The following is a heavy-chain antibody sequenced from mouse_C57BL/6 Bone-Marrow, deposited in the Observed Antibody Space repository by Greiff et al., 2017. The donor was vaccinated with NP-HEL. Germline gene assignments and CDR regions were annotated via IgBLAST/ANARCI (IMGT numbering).Heavy chain of an antibody. J-gene: IGHJ4*01. V-gene: IGHV1-52*01. D-gene: IGHD2-4*01. CDR1: GYTFTSYW. CDR3: ARIRSTMITTVPRYASDY. Sequence: QVQLQQPGAELVRPGSSVKLSCKASGYTFTSYWMHWVKQRPIQGLEWIGNIDPSDSETHYNQKFKDKATLTVDKYSSTAYMQLSSLTSEDSAVYDCARIRSTMITTVPRYASDYWGQGTSVTVSS. CDR2: IDPSDSET.